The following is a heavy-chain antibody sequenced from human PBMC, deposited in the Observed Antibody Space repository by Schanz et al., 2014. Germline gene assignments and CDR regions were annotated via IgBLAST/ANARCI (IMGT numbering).Heavy chain of an antibody. CDR1: GASISSTTYY. D-gene: IGHD3-3*01. CDR2: IYYSGNT. CDR3: ARHHDFWSGPDGRYLDL. V-gene: IGHV4-39*01. Sequence: QLQLQESGPGLVKPSETLSLTCSVSGASISSTTYYWGWVRQPPGKGLEWIGNIYYSGNTYYNPSRGRRVTVPIDTSRNQFSRPLPSVTAADTAVYYCARHHDFWSGPDGRYLDLWGQGTLVTVSS. J-gene: IGHJ4*02.